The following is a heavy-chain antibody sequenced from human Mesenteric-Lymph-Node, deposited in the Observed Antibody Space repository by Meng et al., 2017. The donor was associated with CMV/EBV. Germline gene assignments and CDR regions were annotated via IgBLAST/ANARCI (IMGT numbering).Heavy chain of an antibody. CDR3: ARDGWELPGVFDY. D-gene: IGHD1-26*01. CDR2: ISSSGTI. Sequence: GGSLRLSCVVSGFTFSIFPMNWVRQAPGKGLEWISYISSSGTIYEADSVRGRFTISRDNSKNTLYLQMNSLRAEDTAVYYCARDGWELPGVFDYWGQGTLVTVSS. CDR1: GFTFSIFP. J-gene: IGHJ4*02. V-gene: IGHV3-48*01.